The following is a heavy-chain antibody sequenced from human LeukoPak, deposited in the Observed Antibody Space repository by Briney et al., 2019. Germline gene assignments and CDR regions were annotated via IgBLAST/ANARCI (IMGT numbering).Heavy chain of an antibody. Sequence: ASVKVSCKASGYTFTGYYMHWVRQAPGQGLEWMGGIIPIFGTANYAQKFQGRVTITTDESTSTAYMELSSLRSEDTAVYYCASLAAPMGYMDVWGKGTTVTVSS. V-gene: IGHV1-69*05. CDR1: GYTFTGYY. CDR2: IIPIFGTA. CDR3: ASLAAPMGYMDV. J-gene: IGHJ6*03. D-gene: IGHD6-13*01.